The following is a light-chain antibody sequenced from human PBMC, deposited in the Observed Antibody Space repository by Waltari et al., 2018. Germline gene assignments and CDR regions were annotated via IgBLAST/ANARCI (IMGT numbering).Light chain of an antibody. V-gene: IGLV2-8*01. CDR2: DVN. CDR1: SSDVGGYDY. CDR3: NSYAGSKHYV. Sequence: QSALTQPPSASGSPGQSVTISCTGTSSDVGGYDYASWYQQHPAKAPKLMIYDVNKRPSGVPDRFSGSKSGNTASLTVSGLQAEDEADYFCNSYAGSKHYVFGTGTKVTVL. J-gene: IGLJ1*01.